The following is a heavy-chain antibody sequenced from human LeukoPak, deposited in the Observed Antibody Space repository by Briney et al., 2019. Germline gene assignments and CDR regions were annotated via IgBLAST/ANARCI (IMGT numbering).Heavy chain of an antibody. Sequence: PGGSLRLSCAASGLSFSDYDIHWVRLAPGKGLEWVTFIRYDGSNTYAESVKGRFTISRDNSKNTVYLQMNSLAIEDTAIYYCAKNRWGSVATPDSWGKGTTVTVSS. J-gene: IGHJ6*04. CDR1: GLSFSDYD. CDR2: IRYDGSNT. CDR3: AKNRWGSVATPDS. V-gene: IGHV3-30*02. D-gene: IGHD5-12*01.